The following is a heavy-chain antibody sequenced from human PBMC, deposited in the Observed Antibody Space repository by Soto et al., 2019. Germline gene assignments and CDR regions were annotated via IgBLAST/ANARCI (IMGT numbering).Heavy chain of an antibody. CDR2: IVVGSGNT. CDR3: AAGGSSPPYYYYGMDV. Sequence: ASVKVSCKASGFTFTSSAVQWLRQSRGQRLEWIGWIVVGSGNTNYAQKFQERVTITRDMPTSTAYMELSSLRSEDTAVYYCAAGGSSPPYYYYGMDVWGQGTTVTVSS. CDR1: GFTFTSSA. D-gene: IGHD6-6*01. V-gene: IGHV1-58*01. J-gene: IGHJ6*02.